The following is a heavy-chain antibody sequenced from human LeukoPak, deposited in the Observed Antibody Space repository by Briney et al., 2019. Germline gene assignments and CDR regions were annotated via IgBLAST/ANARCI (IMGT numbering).Heavy chain of an antibody. Sequence: PGGSLRLSCAASGFTVSSSYMSWVRQAPGKGLEWVSVIYSGGTTHYADSVKGRFTISRDNSNNTLYLQMNSLRVEDTAVYYCARGKEVEQLVDYYYGMDVWGQGTTVTVSS. CDR1: GFTVSSSY. D-gene: IGHD6-6*01. CDR3: ARGKEVEQLVDYYYGMDV. CDR2: IYSGGTT. V-gene: IGHV3-66*01. J-gene: IGHJ6*02.